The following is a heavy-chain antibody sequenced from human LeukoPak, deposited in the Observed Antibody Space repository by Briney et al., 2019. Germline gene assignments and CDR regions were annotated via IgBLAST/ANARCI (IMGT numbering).Heavy chain of an antibody. J-gene: IGHJ4*02. CDR2: IYSGGST. CDR3: ARAHTAIGY. CDR1: GFTFSDYY. D-gene: IGHD5-18*01. Sequence: GGSLRLSCAASGFTFSDYYMSWIRQAPGKGLEWVSVIYSGGSTYYADSVKGRFTISRDNSKNTLYLQMNSLRAEDTAVYYCARAHTAIGYWGQGTLVTVSS. V-gene: IGHV3-66*01.